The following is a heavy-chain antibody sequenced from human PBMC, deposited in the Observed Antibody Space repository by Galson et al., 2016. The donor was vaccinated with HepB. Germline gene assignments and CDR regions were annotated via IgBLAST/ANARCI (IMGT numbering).Heavy chain of an antibody. D-gene: IGHD1-14*01. J-gene: IGHJ4*02. CDR1: GGSISSGNYY. CDR3: ASDTAGGVDY. Sequence: TLSLTCTVSGGSISSGNYYWSWIRQHPGKGLEWIGYIYYSGSTYYNPSLKSRVTMSVDTSKNQFSLKLSSVTAADTAVYYCASDTAGGVDYWGQGTLVTVSS. CDR2: IYYSGST. V-gene: IGHV4-31*03.